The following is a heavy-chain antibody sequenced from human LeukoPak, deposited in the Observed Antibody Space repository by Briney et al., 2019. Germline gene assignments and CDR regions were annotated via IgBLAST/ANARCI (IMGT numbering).Heavy chain of an antibody. CDR2: IASDGSDT. J-gene: IGHJ3*02. CDR1: GFSFSTSW. V-gene: IGHV3-74*03. D-gene: IGHD3-22*01. Sequence: PGGSLRLSCAASGFSFSTSWFYWVRQPPGRGLVWVSRIASDGSDTKYADSVKGRFTISRDNAKNTVFLQMNSLRADDTAVYYCARAPAGSGSSGSWAFHIWGQGTKVTVSS. CDR3: ARAPAGSGSSGSWAFHI.